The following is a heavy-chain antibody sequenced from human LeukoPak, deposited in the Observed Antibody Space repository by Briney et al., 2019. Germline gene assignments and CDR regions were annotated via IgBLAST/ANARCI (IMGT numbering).Heavy chain of an antibody. J-gene: IGHJ6*03. Sequence: GPVKVSCKASGYTFTSYDINWVRQATGQGLEWMRWMNPNSGNTGYAQKFQGRVTMTRNTSISTAYMELSSLRSEDTAVYYCARGPYSNYPYYYYYYYMDVWGKGTTVTVSS. D-gene: IGHD4-11*01. CDR1: GYTFTSYD. V-gene: IGHV1-8*01. CDR3: ARGPYSNYPYYYYYYYMDV. CDR2: MNPNSGNT.